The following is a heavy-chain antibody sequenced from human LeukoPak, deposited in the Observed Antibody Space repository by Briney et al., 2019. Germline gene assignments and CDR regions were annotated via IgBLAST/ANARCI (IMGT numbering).Heavy chain of an antibody. CDR2: INHSGST. CDR1: GGSFSGYY. CDR3: ARATLFGGGERNAFDI. V-gene: IGHV4-34*01. J-gene: IGHJ3*02. D-gene: IGHD3-16*01. Sequence: PSETLSLTCAVYGGSFSGYYWSWIRQPPGKGLEWIGEINHSGSTNYNPSLKSRVTISVDTSKNQFSLKLSSVTAADTAVYYCARATLFGGGERNAFDIWGQGTMVTVSS.